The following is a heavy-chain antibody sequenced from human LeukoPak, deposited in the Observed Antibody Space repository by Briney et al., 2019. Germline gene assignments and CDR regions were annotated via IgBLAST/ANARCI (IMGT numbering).Heavy chain of an antibody. J-gene: IGHJ4*02. CDR1: GGSFSGYY. V-gene: IGHV4-34*01. CDR3: ARGRHYYGSGSYRSGNYFDY. D-gene: IGHD3-10*01. CDR2: INHSGST. Sequence: SEALSVTCAVYGGSFSGYYWRWIRQPPGKGLEWIGEINHSGSTNYNPSLKGRVTISVDTSKNQFSMKLSSVTAADTAVYYCARGRHYYGSGSYRSGNYFDYWGQGTLVTVSS.